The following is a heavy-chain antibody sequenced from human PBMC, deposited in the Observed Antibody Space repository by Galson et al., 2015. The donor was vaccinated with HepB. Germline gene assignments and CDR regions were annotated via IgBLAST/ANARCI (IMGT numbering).Heavy chain of an antibody. D-gene: IGHD6-19*01. J-gene: IGHJ4*02. V-gene: IGHV1-46*01. CDR2: INPNDGFT. Sequence: SVKVSCKASGNTFITYYMHWVRQAPGQGLEWMGVINPNDGFTSFAQKFQGRVTMTSDTSTTTVYLVLSNLRSDDSAVYYCALSGSGWYFDYWGQGTLVSVSS. CDR1: GNTFITYY. CDR3: ALSGSGWYFDY.